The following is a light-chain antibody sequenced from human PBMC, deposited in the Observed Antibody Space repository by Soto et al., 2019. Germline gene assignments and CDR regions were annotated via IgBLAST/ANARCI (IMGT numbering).Light chain of an antibody. J-gene: IGKJ1*01. CDR3: QQYDRASWT. CDR1: QSISSW. CDR2: RAS. V-gene: IGKV1-5*03. Sequence: DIQMTQSPSTLSASVGDRVIITCRASQSISSWLAWYRQKPGKAPDLLIYRASTLKTGIPSRFSGSGSGTEFTLTISSLQPDDFATYYCQQYDRASWTFGPGTKVEIK.